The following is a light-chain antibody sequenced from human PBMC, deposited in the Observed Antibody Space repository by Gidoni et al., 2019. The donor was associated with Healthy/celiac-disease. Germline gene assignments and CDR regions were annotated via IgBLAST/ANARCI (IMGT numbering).Light chain of an antibody. CDR3: RQSYSTPWL. J-gene: IGKJ1*01. CDR2: AAS. CDR1: QRNSSY. V-gene: IGKV1-39*01. Sequence: SQQSQSPSSPSASLAVSVTITYRPSQRNSSYLNWYQQKPGKAPNLLIFAASSLQSAVPSRFSGGGSSTAFTLTISSLLADDFAAYYYRQSYSTPWLFGHGTKVDIK.